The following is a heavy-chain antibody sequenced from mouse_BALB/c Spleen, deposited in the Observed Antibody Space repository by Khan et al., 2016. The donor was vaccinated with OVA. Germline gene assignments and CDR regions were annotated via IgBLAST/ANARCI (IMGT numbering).Heavy chain of an antibody. Sequence: EVELVESGGDLVKPGGSLKLSCAASGFTFSSYGMSWVRQTPDKRLEWVATISSGGHYTYFPDSVRGRFTIPRDNAKNTLYLQMRSLKSEDTAMFYCARTNTTAKWDYYALDYWGQGTSVTVSA. CDR1: GFTFSSYG. CDR2: ISSGGHYT. V-gene: IGHV5-6*01. J-gene: IGHJ4*01. D-gene: IGHD1-2*01. CDR3: ARTNTTAKWDYYALDY.